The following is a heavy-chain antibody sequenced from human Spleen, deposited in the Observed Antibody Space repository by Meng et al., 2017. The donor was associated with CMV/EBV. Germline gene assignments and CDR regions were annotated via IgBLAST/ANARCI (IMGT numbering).Heavy chain of an antibody. D-gene: IGHD1-14*01. CDR1: GFNVSDYW. V-gene: IGHV3-74*03. CDR3: VRDLVGNRDS. CDR2: IDTYGTVT. Sequence: VPRVESGGRLARPGGSLRLSCADSGFNVSDYWMHWVRQALGEGPVWVSRIDTYGTVTSYAESVRGRFTISRDNSKKTLYLQMNDLRAGDSGVYYCVRDLVGNRDSWGHGTLVTVSS. J-gene: IGHJ5*01.